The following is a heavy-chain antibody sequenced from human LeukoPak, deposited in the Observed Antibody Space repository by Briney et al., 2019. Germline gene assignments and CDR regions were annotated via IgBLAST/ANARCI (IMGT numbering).Heavy chain of an antibody. J-gene: IGHJ4*02. Sequence: SQTLSLTCAISGDSVSSNSAAWNWIRQSQSSGLEWLGRTYYRSKWYNDYAVSVKSRITINADTSRNQISLQLNSVTPEDTAAYYCARASGSYDYWGQGTLVTVSS. D-gene: IGHD1-26*01. V-gene: IGHV6-1*01. CDR1: GDSVSSNSAA. CDR3: ARASGSYDY. CDR2: TYYRSKWYN.